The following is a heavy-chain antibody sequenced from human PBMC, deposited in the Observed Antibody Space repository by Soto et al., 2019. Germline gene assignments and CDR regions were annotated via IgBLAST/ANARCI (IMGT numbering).Heavy chain of an antibody. Sequence: ASVKVSCKASGGTFSSYAISWVRQAPGQGLEWMGGIIPIFGTANYAQKFQGRVTITADESTSTAYMELSSLRSEDTAVYYCARGWRWLQLGPYYYYDMDVWGQGTTGTVSS. CDR3: ARGWRWLQLGPYYYYDMDV. V-gene: IGHV1-69*13. CDR2: IIPIFGTA. CDR1: GGTFSSYA. D-gene: IGHD5-12*01. J-gene: IGHJ6*02.